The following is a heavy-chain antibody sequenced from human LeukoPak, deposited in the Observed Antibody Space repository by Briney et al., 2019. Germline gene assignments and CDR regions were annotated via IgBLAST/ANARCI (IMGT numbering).Heavy chain of an antibody. Sequence: ASVKVSCKASGYTFTSYGISWVRQAPGQGLEWMGWISAYNGNTNYAQKLQGRVTMTTDTSTSTAYMELRSLRSDDTAVYYCARGDYDFWSGYYIDYWGQGTLVTVSS. CDR2: ISAYNGNT. J-gene: IGHJ4*02. D-gene: IGHD3-3*01. V-gene: IGHV1-18*01. CDR3: ARGDYDFWSGYYIDY. CDR1: GYTFTSYG.